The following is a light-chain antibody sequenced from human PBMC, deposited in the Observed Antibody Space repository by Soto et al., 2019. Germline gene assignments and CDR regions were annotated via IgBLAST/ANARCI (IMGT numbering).Light chain of an antibody. CDR3: QQSFSTLSWT. V-gene: IGKV1-5*03. J-gene: IGKJ1*01. CDR1: QTISSW. Sequence: DTPITQSRATLSGHEGDRVTITCRASQTISSWLAWYQQKPGKAPKLLIYKASTLKSGVPARFSGSGSGTEFTLTISSLQPDDFATYYCQQSFSTLSWTFGQGTKVDI. CDR2: KAS.